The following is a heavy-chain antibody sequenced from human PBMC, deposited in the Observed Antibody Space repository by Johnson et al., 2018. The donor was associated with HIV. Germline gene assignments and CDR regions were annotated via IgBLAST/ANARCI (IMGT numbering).Heavy chain of an antibody. J-gene: IGHJ3*02. D-gene: IGHD1-26*01. CDR1: GFTFSSYA. CDR3: ARAAYSGSHHDAFDI. V-gene: IGHV3-48*04. Sequence: MQLVESGGGVVQPGRSLRLSCAASGFTFSSYAMHWVRQAPGKGLEWVSYISSSGSTIYYADSVKGRFTISRDNAKNSLYLQMNSLRAEDTAVYYCARAAYSGSHHDAFDIWGQGTMVTVSS. CDR2: ISSSGSTI.